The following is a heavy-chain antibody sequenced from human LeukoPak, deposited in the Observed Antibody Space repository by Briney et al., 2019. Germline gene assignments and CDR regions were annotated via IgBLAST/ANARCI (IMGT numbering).Heavy chain of an antibody. CDR1: GFTFSSNS. J-gene: IGHJ4*02. CDR2: IYSDNT. Sequence: GGSLRLSCAASGFTFSSNSMSWVRQAPGKGLEWVSFIYSDNTHYSDSVKGRFTISRDNSKNTLYLQMNSLRAEDTAVYYCARRAGAYSHLYDYWGQGTLVTVSS. V-gene: IGHV3-53*01. D-gene: IGHD4/OR15-4a*01. CDR3: ARRAGAYSHLYDY.